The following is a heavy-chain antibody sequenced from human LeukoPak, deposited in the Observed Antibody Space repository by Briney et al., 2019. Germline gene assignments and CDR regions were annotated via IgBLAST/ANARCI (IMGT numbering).Heavy chain of an antibody. CDR2: ISFDGSNK. V-gene: IGHV3-30*18. CDR3: AKDRRGWYYGMDV. D-gene: IGHD6-19*01. J-gene: IGHJ6*02. CDR1: GFTFSSYG. Sequence: PGRSLRLSCAASGFTFSSYGMHWVRQAPGKGLEWVAVISFDGSNKYYAGSVKGRFTISRDNSKNTLYLQMNSLRAEDTAVYYCAKDRRGWYYGMDVWGQGTTVTVSS.